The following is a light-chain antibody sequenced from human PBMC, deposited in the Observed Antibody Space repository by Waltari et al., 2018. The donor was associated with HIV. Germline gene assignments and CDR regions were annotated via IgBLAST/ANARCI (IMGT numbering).Light chain of an antibody. Sequence: QAVVTQEPSLTVSPGGTVTLTCGSSTGAVTSGHYPYWFQQKPGQAPSTLIYDTNTTHSCPPARFSGSRLGGKAALTLSGAQPEDEAEYYCLLSYSGTRVFGGGTKLTVL. V-gene: IGLV7-46*01. CDR1: TGAVTSGHY. J-gene: IGLJ3*02. CDR2: DTN. CDR3: LLSYSGTRV.